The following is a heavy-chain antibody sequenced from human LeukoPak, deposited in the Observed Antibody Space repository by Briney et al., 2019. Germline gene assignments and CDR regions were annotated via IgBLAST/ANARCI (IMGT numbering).Heavy chain of an antibody. CDR2: IYTSGTT. D-gene: IGHD3-22*01. CDR1: GGSISSYY. Sequence: SETLSLTCTVSGGSISSYYWSWIRQPAGKGVEWIGRIYTSGTTNYNPSLKSRVTISVDTSKNQFSLKLSSVTAADTAVYYCARTGGGPYYYDSSGYYYNWGQGTLVTVSS. V-gene: IGHV4-4*07. J-gene: IGHJ4*02. CDR3: ARTGGGPYYYDSSGYYYN.